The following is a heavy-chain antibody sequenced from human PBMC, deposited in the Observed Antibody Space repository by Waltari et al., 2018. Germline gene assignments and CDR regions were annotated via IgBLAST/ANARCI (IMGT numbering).Heavy chain of an antibody. D-gene: IGHD1-26*01. J-gene: IGHJ4*02. CDR3: ARGEGGANEY. Sequence: EVQLVESGGGLVQPGGSLRLFCAASGFTFRNYEMNWVRQAPGKGREWVSYISSGASTIYYADSVKGRFTISRENAKNSVYLQMNSLRAEDTAIYYCARGEGGANEYWGQGTLVTVSS. CDR2: ISSGASTI. V-gene: IGHV3-48*03. CDR1: GFTFRNYE.